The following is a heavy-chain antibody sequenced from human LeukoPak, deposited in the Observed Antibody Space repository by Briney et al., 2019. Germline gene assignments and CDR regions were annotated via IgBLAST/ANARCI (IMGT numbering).Heavy chain of an antibody. J-gene: IGHJ4*02. CDR2: IRSKANSYAT. CDR1: GFTFGDYA. D-gene: IGHD2-15*01. Sequence: PGGSLRLSCTASGFTFGDYAMSWFRQAPGKGLEWVGFIRSKANSYATGYVASVKGRFTISRDDSRNTAYLQMNSLKIEDTAVYYCSVNYCSGGSCYMFWGQGTLVTVSS. CDR3: SVNYCSGGSCYMF. V-gene: IGHV3-49*03.